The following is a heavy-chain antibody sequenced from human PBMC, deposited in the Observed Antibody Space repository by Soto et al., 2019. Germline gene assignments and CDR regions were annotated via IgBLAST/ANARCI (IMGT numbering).Heavy chain of an antibody. J-gene: IGHJ6*03. CDR3: ASQGLPYFDWSPTPLYYMDV. Sequence: SETLSLSCAVYGGSFSGYYWSWIRQPPGKGLEWIGEINHSGNTNYNPSLKSRVTISVDKSKNQFSLKLSSVTAADTAVYYCASQGLPYFDWSPTPLYYMDVWGKGTTVTVSS. D-gene: IGHD3-9*01. CDR1: GGSFSGYY. CDR2: INHSGNT. V-gene: IGHV4-34*01.